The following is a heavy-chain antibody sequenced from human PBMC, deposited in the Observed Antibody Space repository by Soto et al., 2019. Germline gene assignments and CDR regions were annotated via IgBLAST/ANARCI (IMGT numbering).Heavy chain of an antibody. CDR1: GDSISSRSYY. CDR2: IYYSGST. D-gene: IGHD1-26*01. Sequence: PSETLSLTCTVTGDSISSRSYYWGWIRQPPGKGLEWIGYIYYSGSTNYNPSLKSRVTISVDTSKNQFSLKLSSVTAADTAVYYCAGGSYYDYYYYYGMDVWGQGTTVTVSS. J-gene: IGHJ6*02. CDR3: AGGSYYDYYYYYGMDV. V-gene: IGHV4-61*05.